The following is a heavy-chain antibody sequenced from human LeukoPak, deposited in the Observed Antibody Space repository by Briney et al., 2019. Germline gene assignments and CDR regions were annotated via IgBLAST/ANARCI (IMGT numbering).Heavy chain of an antibody. D-gene: IGHD3-3*01. CDR2: VSGGGRST. CDR1: GFTFSSYG. V-gene: IGHV3-23*01. Sequence: GGSLRLSCSASGFTFSSYGMNWVRQAPGKGLEWVSSVSGGGRSTYYADSVKGRFNVSKDNSRNTLYLEMRSLRAEDTAVYFCAQHRGFFGVTEYFDFGVQGTLVTVSS. J-gene: IGHJ4*02. CDR3: AQHRGFFGVTEYFDF.